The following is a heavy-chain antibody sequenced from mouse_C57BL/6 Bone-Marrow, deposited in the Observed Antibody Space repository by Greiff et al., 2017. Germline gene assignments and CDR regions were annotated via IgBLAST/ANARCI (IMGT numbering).Heavy chain of an antibody. CDR1: GYSFTGYY. J-gene: IGHJ1*03. Sequence: VQLQQSGPELVKPGASVKISCKASGYSFTGYYMNWVKQSPEKSLGWIGEINPSTGGTTYNQKFKAKATLTVDKSSSTTYMQLKSLTSEDSAVYYCARYDGYPCWYFDVWGTGTTVTVSS. CDR2: INPSTGGT. D-gene: IGHD2-3*01. V-gene: IGHV1-42*01. CDR3: ARYDGYPCWYFDV.